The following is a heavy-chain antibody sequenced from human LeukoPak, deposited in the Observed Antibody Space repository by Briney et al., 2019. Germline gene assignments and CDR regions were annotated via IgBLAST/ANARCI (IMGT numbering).Heavy chain of an antibody. V-gene: IGHV3-11*04. CDR3: TRDPGSTSYYFDY. Sequence: GGSLRLSCAASGFTFSDYYMSWIRQAPGKGLEWVSYISSSGSTIYYADSVKGRFTISRDNAKNSLYLQMNSLRAEDTAIYYCTRDPGSTSYYFDYWGQGTQITVSS. CDR2: ISSSGSTI. D-gene: IGHD1-1*01. CDR1: GFTFSDYY. J-gene: IGHJ4*02.